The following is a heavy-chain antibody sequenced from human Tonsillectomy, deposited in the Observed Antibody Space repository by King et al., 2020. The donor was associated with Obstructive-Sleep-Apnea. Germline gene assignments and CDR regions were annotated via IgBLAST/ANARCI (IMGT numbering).Heavy chain of an antibody. CDR1: GFTFSSYA. V-gene: IGHV3-23*04. Sequence: DVQLVESGGGLVQPGGSLRLSCAVSGFTFSSYAMTWVRQAPGKGLEWVSTISGSGDTTYFADSLKGRFTISRDNSKNPLYLQVNSLRAEDTAVYYCAKEGTHSSGSYSDAFDIWGQGTMVTVSS. CDR3: AKEGTHSSGSYSDAFDI. CDR2: ISGSGDTT. J-gene: IGHJ3*02. D-gene: IGHD3-22*01.